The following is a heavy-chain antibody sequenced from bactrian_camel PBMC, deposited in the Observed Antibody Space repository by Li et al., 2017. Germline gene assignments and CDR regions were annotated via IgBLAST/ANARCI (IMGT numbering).Heavy chain of an antibody. CDR3: TEAMGLGGNWWTFWS. J-gene: IGHJ6*01. CDR2: INSGGGST. V-gene: IGHV3S31*01. CDR1: GFTFSINA. D-gene: IGHD7*01. Sequence: DVQLVESGGELVQPGGSLRLSCAASGFTFSINAMSWARQAPGKELEWVSGINSGGGSTYYADSVKGRFTISRDNAKNTLYLQLNSLRTEDAAMYYCTEAMGLGGNWWTFWSWGQGTQVTVS.